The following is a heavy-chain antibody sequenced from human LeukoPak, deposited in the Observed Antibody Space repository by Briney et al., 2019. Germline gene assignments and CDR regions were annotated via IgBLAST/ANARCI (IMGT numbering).Heavy chain of an antibody. J-gene: IGHJ4*02. Sequence: QAGGSLRLSCAASGFTFSSYVMSWVRQAPGKGLEWVSGISGSGGSTYYADSVKGRFTISRDNSKNTLLLQMSSLRAEDTAVYYCAKESSFARLAVVLFDYWGQGTLVTVSS. CDR3: AKESSFARLAVVLFDY. V-gene: IGHV3-23*01. CDR1: GFTFSSYV. D-gene: IGHD2-15*01. CDR2: ISGSGGST.